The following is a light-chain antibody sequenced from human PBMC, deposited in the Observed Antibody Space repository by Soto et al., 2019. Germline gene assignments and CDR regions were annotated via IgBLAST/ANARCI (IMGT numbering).Light chain of an antibody. CDR1: QSIASY. CDR3: QMYNSAPWT. J-gene: IGKJ1*01. CDR2: DAS. V-gene: IGKV1-33*01. Sequence: DIQMYLSLYSLSAFVRDRVTIPCRASQSIASYLNWYQQKPGKAPKLLIYDASNLETGVPSRFSGSGSGTDFTFTISSLQPEDVATYYCQMYNSAPWTFGQGAKVDIK.